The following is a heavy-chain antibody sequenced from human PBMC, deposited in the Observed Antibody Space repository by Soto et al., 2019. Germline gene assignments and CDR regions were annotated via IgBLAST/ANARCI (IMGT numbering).Heavy chain of an antibody. D-gene: IGHD2-2*01. CDR2: ISGSGGST. Sequence: GGSLRLSCAASGFTFSSYAMSWVRQAPGKGLEWVSAISGSGGSTYYADSVKGRFTNSKDNSKNTLFLQMNSLRAEDTAVYYCAKTAADIVVVPAAPRDYYYYGMDVWGQGTTVTVSS. V-gene: IGHV3-23*01. CDR1: GFTFSSYA. CDR3: AKTAADIVVVPAAPRDYYYYGMDV. J-gene: IGHJ6*02.